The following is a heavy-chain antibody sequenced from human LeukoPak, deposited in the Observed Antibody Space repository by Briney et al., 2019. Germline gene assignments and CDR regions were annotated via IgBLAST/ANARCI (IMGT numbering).Heavy chain of an antibody. V-gene: IGHV4-34*01. D-gene: IGHD3-9*01. CDR1: GGSFSGYY. J-gene: IGHJ4*02. CDR3: ARSRRRYFDWHPLDY. CDR2: INHSGST. Sequence: SETLSLTCAVYGGSFSGYYWSWIRQPPGKGLEWIGEINHSGSTNYNPSLKSRVTISVDTSKNQFSLRLSSVTAADTAVYYCARSRRRYFDWHPLDYWGQGTLVTVSS.